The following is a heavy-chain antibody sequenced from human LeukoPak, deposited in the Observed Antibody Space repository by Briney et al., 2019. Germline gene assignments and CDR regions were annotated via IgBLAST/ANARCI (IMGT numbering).Heavy chain of an antibody. Sequence: SETLSLTCAVHGGSFSGYYWNWIRQPPGKGLEWIGEINHSGTTNYNPSLKSRVTISVDTSKNQFSLKLSSVTAADTAVYYCARDIFEWLVRSRDAFDIWGQGTMVTVSS. D-gene: IGHD6-19*01. CDR2: INHSGTT. CDR3: ARDIFEWLVRSRDAFDI. J-gene: IGHJ3*02. V-gene: IGHV4-34*01. CDR1: GGSFSGYY.